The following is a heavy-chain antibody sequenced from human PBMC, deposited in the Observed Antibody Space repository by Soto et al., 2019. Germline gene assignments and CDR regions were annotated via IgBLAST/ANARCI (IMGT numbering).Heavy chain of an antibody. Sequence: GGSLRLSCAASGFTFSSYGMHWVRQAPGKGLEWVAVIWYDGSNKYYADSVKGRFTISRDNSKNTLYLQMNSLRAEDTAVYYCARDLLRATATFPYTYYYYYYGMDVWGQGTTVTVSS. CDR2: IWYDGSNK. V-gene: IGHV3-33*01. J-gene: IGHJ6*02. CDR3: ARDLLRATATFPYTYYYYYYGMDV. CDR1: GFTFSSYG. D-gene: IGHD3-16*01.